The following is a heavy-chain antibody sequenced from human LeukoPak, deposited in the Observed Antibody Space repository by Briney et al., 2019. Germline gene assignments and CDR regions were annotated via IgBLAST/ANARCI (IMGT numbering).Heavy chain of an antibody. CDR1: GFTFSSYS. CDR2: ISSSSSYI. J-gene: IGHJ4*02. D-gene: IGHD5-12*01. V-gene: IGHV3-21*01. Sequence: GGSLRLSCAASGFTFSSYSMNWVRQAPGKGLEWVSSISSSSSYIYYADSVKGRFTISRDNAKNSLYLQMNSLRAEDTAVYYCARDRGYSGYDSPIGYGGQGTLVTVSS. CDR3: ARDRGYSGYDSPIGY.